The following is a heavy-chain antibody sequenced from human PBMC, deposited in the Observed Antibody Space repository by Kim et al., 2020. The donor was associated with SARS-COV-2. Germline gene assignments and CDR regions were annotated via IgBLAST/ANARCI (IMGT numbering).Heavy chain of an antibody. J-gene: IGHJ5*02. D-gene: IGHD3-10*01. CDR1: GYTFTSSH. V-gene: IGHV1-46*03. CDR2: INPSGGST. Sequence: ASVKVSCKASGYTFTSSHIQWVRQAPGQGLEWVEIINPSGGSTTYAQKLQGRVTMTRDTSTGTVYMELSSLRSEDTALYYCARGTWGGGGWGYGSGQYNRFDPWGQGTLVTVSS. CDR3: ARGTWGGGGWGYGSGQYNRFDP.